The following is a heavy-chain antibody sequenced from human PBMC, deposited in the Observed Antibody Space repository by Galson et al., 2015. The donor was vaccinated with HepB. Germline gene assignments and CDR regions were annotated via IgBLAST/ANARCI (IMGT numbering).Heavy chain of an antibody. CDR3: ARVRIYYDSSGVYDY. D-gene: IGHD3-22*01. Sequence: SVKVSCKASGYTFTGYYMHWVRQAPGQGLEWMGWINPNSGGTNYAQKFQGWVTMTRDTSISTAYMELSRLRSDDTAVYYCARVRIYYDSSGVYDYWGQGTLVTVSS. V-gene: IGHV1-2*04. CDR1: GYTFTGYY. J-gene: IGHJ4*02. CDR2: INPNSGGT.